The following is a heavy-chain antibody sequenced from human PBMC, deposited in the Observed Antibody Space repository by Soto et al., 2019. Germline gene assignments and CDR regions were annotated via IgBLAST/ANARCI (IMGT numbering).Heavy chain of an antibody. J-gene: IGHJ6*02. Sequence: GGSLRLSCAASGFTFSSYAMSWVRQAPGEGLEWVSAISGSGGSTYYADSVKGRFTISRDNSKNTLYLQMNSLRAEDTAVYYCAKDLNSGRYYYYYYGMDVWGQGTTVTVSS. CDR2: ISGSGGST. D-gene: IGHD1-26*01. CDR3: AKDLNSGRYYYYYYGMDV. V-gene: IGHV3-23*01. CDR1: GFTFSSYA.